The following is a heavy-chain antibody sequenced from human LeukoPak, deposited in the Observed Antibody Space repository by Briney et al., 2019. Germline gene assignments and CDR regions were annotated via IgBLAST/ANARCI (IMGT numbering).Heavy chain of an antibody. CDR1: GYTFTGYY. CDR2: INPNSGGT. J-gene: IGHJ4*02. CDR3: ARDHSMVRGVGDY. V-gene: IGHV1-2*02. D-gene: IGHD3-10*01. Sequence: ASVKVSCKASGYTFTGYYMHWVRQAPGQGLEWMGWINPNSGGTNYAQKFQGRVTMTTDTSTSTAYMELRSLRSDDTAVYYCARDHSMVRGVGDYWGQGTLVTVSS.